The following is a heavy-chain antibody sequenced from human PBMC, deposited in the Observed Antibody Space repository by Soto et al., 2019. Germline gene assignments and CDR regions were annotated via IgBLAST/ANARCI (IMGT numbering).Heavy chain of an antibody. CDR3: ARGGLGYCSNGVCFLYGMDV. Sequence: EVKLVESGGGLVKPGGSLRLSCAASGFTFTSYNMNWVRQAPGKGLEWVSSISSSSYYIYYADAVKGRFTISRDNAKNSLELQMSSLRAEDTAVYYCARGGLGYCSNGVCFLYGMDVWGQGTTVTVSS. D-gene: IGHD2-8*01. V-gene: IGHV3-21*01. CDR1: GFTFTSYN. CDR2: ISSSSYYI. J-gene: IGHJ6*02.